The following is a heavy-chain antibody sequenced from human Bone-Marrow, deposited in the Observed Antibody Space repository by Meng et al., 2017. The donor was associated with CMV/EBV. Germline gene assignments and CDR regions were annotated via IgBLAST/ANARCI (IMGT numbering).Heavy chain of an antibody. CDR2: INPDSGGT. CDR3: ARGKRAGSCNWFDP. V-gene: IGHV1-2*02. CDR1: GYTFTGYY. Sequence: ASVKVSCKASGYTFTGYYMHWVRQAPGQGLEWMGWINPDSGGTNNAQKFQGRVTMTRDTSISTAYMELSRLRSDDTAVYYCARGKRAGSCNWFDPWGQGTLVTVSS. J-gene: IGHJ5*02.